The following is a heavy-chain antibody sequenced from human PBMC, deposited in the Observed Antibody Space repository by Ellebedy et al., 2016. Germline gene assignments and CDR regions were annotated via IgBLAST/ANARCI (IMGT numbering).Heavy chain of an antibody. V-gene: IGHV3-30*04. Sequence: GGSLRLSCAASGFTFSSYAMHWVRQAPGKGLEWVAVISYDGRNKYYADSVKGRFTISRDNSKNTLYLQMNSLRAEDTAVYYCARDRTAVGGTGGYWGQGTLVTVSS. CDR2: ISYDGRNK. J-gene: IGHJ4*02. D-gene: IGHD6-19*01. CDR3: ARDRTAVGGTGGY. CDR1: GFTFSSYA.